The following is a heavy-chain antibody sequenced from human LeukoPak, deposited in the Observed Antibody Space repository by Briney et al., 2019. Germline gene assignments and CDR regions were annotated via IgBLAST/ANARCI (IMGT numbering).Heavy chain of an antibody. CDR1: GFTFSSYA. Sequence: GGSLRLSCAASGFTFSSYAMSWVRQAPGKGLEWVSAISGSGGSTYYADSVKGRFTISRDNSKNTLYLQMNSLRAEDTAVYYCAKDSSGAAAGYYYYYYGMDVWGQGTTVTVSS. D-gene: IGHD6-13*01. CDR3: AKDSSGAAAGYYYYYYGMDV. CDR2: ISGSGGST. J-gene: IGHJ6*02. V-gene: IGHV3-23*01.